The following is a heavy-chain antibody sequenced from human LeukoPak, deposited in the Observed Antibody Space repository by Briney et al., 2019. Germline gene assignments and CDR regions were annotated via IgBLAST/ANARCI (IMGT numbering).Heavy chain of an antibody. D-gene: IGHD3-3*01. CDR1: GGSISSGGYY. V-gene: IGHV4-31*03. J-gene: IGHJ5*02. Sequence: SETLSLTCTVSGGSISSGGYYWSWIRQHPGKGLEWIGYIYYSGSTYYNPSLKSRVTISVDTSKNQFSLKLSSVTAADTAGYYWARGRVGTIFGVVNRKKGVKFDLWGQGTLVTVSS. CDR3: ARGRVGTIFGVVNRKKGVKFDL. CDR2: IYYSGST.